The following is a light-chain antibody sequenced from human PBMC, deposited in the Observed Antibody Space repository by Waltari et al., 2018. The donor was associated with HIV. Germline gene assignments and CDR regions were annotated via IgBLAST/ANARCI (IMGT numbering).Light chain of an antibody. V-gene: IGKV3-20*01. Sequence: EIVLTQSPGTLSLSPGERATLSCRASQSVYSRYLAWYQQKPGQAPRLLIYAASNRATGIPDRFSGSGSGTDFTLTISRLEPEDFAVYYCQQYTTSPYTFGQGTNLEIK. CDR1: QSVYSRY. CDR2: AAS. J-gene: IGKJ2*01. CDR3: QQYTTSPYT.